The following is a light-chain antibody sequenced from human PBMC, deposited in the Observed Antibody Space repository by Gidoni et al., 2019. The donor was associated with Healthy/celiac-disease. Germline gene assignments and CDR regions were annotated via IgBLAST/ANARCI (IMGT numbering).Light chain of an antibody. Sequence: EIVFTHSPATLSLSPGERATLSCRASQSFSSYLAWYQQKPGQPPRLLIYDASNRATGIPARFSGSGSGTDFTLTISSLEPEDFAVYYCQQRSNWPHTFGQGTKLEIK. J-gene: IGKJ2*01. CDR1: QSFSSY. V-gene: IGKV3-11*01. CDR2: DAS. CDR3: QQRSNWPHT.